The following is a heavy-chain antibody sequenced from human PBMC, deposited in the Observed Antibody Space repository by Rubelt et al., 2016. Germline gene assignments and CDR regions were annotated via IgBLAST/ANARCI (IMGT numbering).Heavy chain of an antibody. Sequence: GRSLRLSCAASGFTFDDYAMHWVRQAPGKGLEWVSGISWNSGSIGYADSVKGRFTISRDNSKNTLYLQMNSLRDEDTAVYYCAKDLNANWRSSGWPIDQWGQGSLVTVSS. CDR1: GFTFDDYA. CDR2: ISWNSGSI. D-gene: IGHD6-19*01. CDR3: AKDLNANWRSSGWPIDQ. V-gene: IGHV3-9*01. J-gene: IGHJ4*02.